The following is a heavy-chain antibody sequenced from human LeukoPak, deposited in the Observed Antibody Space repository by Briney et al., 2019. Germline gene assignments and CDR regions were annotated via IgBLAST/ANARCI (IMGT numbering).Heavy chain of an antibody. CDR3: ARVSDISVAAYFDY. V-gene: IGHV3-66*01. CDR1: EFSVGSNY. Sequence: GGSLRLSCAASEFSVGSNYMTWVRQAPGKGLEWVSLIYSGGSTYYADSVKGRFTISRDNSKNTLYLQMNSLRAEDTAVYYCARVSDISVAAYFDYWGQGTLVTVSS. J-gene: IGHJ4*02. D-gene: IGHD6-19*01. CDR2: IYSGGST.